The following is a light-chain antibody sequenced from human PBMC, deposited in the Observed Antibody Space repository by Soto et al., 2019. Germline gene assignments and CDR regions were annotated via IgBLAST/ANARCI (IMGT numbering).Light chain of an antibody. V-gene: IGLV2-14*01. J-gene: IGLJ1*01. CDR3: NSYTSSTSRPYV. CDR2: EVS. CDR1: SSDVGGYNY. Sequence: QSVLTQPASVSGSPGQSITISCTGTSSDVGGYNYVSWYQQHPGKAPKLMIYEVSNRPSGVSNRFSGSKSGNTASLTISALQAEDEADYFCNSYTSSTSRPYVFGTGTKLTVL.